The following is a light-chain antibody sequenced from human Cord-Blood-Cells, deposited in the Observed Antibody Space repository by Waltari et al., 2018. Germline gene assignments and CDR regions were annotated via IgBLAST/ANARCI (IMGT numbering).Light chain of an antibody. V-gene: IGLV2-23*01. CDR2: DGG. CDR3: CSYAGSSTYV. Sequence: QSALTQPASVSGSPGQSITISCTGTSSDVGRYNLVSWYQQHPGKAPKLMIYDGGKRPSGVSNRFAGSKAGNTASLTISGLQAEDDADYYCCSYAGSSTYVFGTGTKVTVL. J-gene: IGLJ1*01. CDR1: SSDVGRYNL.